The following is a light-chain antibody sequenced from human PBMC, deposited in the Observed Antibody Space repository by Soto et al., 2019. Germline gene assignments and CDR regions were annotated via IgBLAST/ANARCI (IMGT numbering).Light chain of an antibody. V-gene: IGLV2-14*01. J-gene: IGLJ3*02. CDR3: GSHTSSSTLV. Sequence: QSALTQPASVSGSPGQSITISCTGTSSDVGAYNYVSWYQQHPGKAPKLVIHDVSNRPSGVSNRFSGSKSGNTTSLTISGLQAEDEADYYCGSHTSSSTLVFGGGTKLTVL. CDR1: SSDVGAYNY. CDR2: DVS.